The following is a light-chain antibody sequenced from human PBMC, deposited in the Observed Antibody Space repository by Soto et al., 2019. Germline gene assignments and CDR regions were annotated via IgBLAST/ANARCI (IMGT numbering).Light chain of an antibody. CDR2: DAS. Sequence: DIQLTQSPSTLSAYVGDRVNITCRASQSISDWLAWYQQKAGKAPELLISDASTLATGVPSRFSGSGSGTEFTLTISSLQTDDSATYFCQEYKTYAFGQGTKV. CDR1: QSISDW. J-gene: IGKJ2*01. CDR3: QEYKTYA. V-gene: IGKV1-5*01.